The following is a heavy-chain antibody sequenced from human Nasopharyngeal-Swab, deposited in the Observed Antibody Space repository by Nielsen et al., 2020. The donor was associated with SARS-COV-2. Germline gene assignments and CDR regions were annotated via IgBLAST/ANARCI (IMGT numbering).Heavy chain of an antibody. V-gene: IGHV3-7*01. Sequence: WIRQPLGKGLEWVANIKEDGSEKNYVDSVKGRFTISRDNAKNSLYLQMNSLRADDTAVYYCARDTYCSGGSCYGYGMAVWGQGTTVTVSS. D-gene: IGHD2-15*01. CDR3: ARDTYCSGGSCYGYGMAV. CDR2: IKEDGSEK. J-gene: IGHJ6*02.